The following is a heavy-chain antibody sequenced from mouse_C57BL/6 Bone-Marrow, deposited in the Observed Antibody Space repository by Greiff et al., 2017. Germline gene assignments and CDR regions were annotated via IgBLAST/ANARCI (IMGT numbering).Heavy chain of an antibody. D-gene: IGHD1-1*01. CDR2: ISDGGSYT. J-gene: IGHJ2*01. V-gene: IGHV5-4*03. CDR3: AREITTVLGDY. CDR1: GFTFSSYA. Sequence: EVKVEESGGGLVKPGGSLKLSCAASGFTFSSYAMSWVRQTPEQRLEWVATISDGGSYTYYPDNVKGRFTISRDNAKNNLYLQMSHLKSEDTAMYYCAREITTVLGDYWGQGTTLTVSS.